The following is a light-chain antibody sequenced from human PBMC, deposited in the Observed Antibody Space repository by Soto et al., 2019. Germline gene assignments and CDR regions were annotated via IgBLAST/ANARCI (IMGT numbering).Light chain of an antibody. Sequence: QSALTQPPSASGSPRLSVTISCTGTSSDVGGYNYVSWYQQHPGKAPKLMIYEVSKRPSGVPDRFSGSKSGNTASLTVSGLQAEDEADYYCSSYAGSNNLVFGGGTKLTVL. CDR3: SSYAGSNNLV. V-gene: IGLV2-8*01. CDR2: EVS. CDR1: SSDVGGYNY. J-gene: IGLJ3*02.